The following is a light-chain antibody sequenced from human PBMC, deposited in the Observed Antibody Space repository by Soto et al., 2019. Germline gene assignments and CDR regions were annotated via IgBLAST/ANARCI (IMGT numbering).Light chain of an antibody. Sequence: DIVMTQTPLSSPVTLGQPASISCRSSQSLVYSDGNTYLSWLQQRPGQPPRLLIYQVSNRFSGVTDRFRGSGAGTDFTLKISRVEAEDGGVYYCVQVSHFPQTFGQGTKVEIK. CDR3: VQVSHFPQT. CDR2: QVS. CDR1: QSLVYSDGNTY. J-gene: IGKJ1*01. V-gene: IGKV2-24*01.